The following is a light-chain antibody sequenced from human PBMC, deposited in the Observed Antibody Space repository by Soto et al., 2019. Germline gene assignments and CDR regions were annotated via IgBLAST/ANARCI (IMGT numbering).Light chain of an antibody. Sequence: QSALTDPPSVPVLRGQRATISCTGSGSNIGAVYYLHWYQQLPGTAPNLLIYGNNNRPSGVPDRFSGSQSGTSASLAITGLQAEDEADYYCQSYASSLSGSRVFGTGTKVTVL. CDR1: GSNIGAVYY. CDR2: GNN. V-gene: IGLV1-40*01. J-gene: IGLJ1*01. CDR3: QSYASSLSGSRV.